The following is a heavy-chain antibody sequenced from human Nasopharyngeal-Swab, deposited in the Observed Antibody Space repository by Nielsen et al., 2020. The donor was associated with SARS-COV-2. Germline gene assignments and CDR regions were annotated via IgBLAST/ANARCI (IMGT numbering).Heavy chain of an antibody. V-gene: IGHV3-43*01. CDR3: TKQNMAPPYYYMDV. CDR2: INWKGDTA. J-gene: IGHJ6*03. Sequence: GESLKISCAASGFLFDDYSMSWVRQAPGKGLEWVSLINWKGDTASYAESVKGRFTISRDNSKKSLYLEMNSLRTEDTALYYCTKQNMAPPYYYMDVWGKGTTVTVSS. D-gene: IGHD2/OR15-2a*01. CDR1: GFLFDDYS.